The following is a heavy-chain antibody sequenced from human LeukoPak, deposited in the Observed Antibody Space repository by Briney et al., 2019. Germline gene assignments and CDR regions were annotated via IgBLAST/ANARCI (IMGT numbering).Heavy chain of an antibody. CDR3: AREGGYYGSEGYYFDY. CDR2: INSGGST. Sequence: GGSLRLSCAASGFTFSTYAMTWVRQAPGKGLEWVSTINSGGSTYYADSVKGRFTISRDNSKNTLYLQMNSLRAEDTAVYYCAREGGYYGSEGYYFDYWGQGTLVTVSS. D-gene: IGHD3-10*01. CDR1: GFTFSTYA. V-gene: IGHV3-23*01. J-gene: IGHJ4*02.